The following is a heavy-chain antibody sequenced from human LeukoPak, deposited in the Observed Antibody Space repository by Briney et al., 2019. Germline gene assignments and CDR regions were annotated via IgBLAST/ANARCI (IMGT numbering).Heavy chain of an antibody. CDR1: GFTFSSYA. J-gene: IGHJ4*01. D-gene: IGHD2-15*01. Sequence: PGGSLRLSCAASGFTFSSYAMSWVRQAPGKGLEWVSTISSPTSSTHYADFVKGRFTISRDNSKNTLYLQMNSLRAEDTAMYYCLAGYDYWGHGTLDTVSS. V-gene: IGHV3-23*01. CDR3: LAGYDY. CDR2: ISSPTSST.